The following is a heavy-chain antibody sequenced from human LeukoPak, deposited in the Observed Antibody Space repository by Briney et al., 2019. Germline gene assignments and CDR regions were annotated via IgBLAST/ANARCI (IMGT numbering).Heavy chain of an antibody. D-gene: IGHD3-22*01. CDR1: GFTFTSYA. CDR2: IIGSGGST. J-gene: IGHJ5*02. Sequence: GGSLRLSCAASGFTFTSYAMSWVRQAPGKGLEWVSAIIGSGGSTYYADSVKGRFTISRDNSKNTLYLQMNSLRAEDTAVYYCAKSRYYDSSGYPTWFDPWGQGTLVTVSS. V-gene: IGHV3-23*01. CDR3: AKSRYYDSSGYPTWFDP.